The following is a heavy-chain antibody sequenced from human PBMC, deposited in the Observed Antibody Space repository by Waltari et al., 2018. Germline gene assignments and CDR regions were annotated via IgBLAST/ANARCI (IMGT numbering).Heavy chain of an antibody. V-gene: IGHV3-33*01. CDR2: IWDDGSNK. D-gene: IGHD6-19*01. CDR1: GFTFSSYG. Sequence: QVQLVESGGGVVQPGRSLRLSCAASGFTFSSYGMHWVRQAPGKGLEWVAVIWDDGSNKYYADSVKGRVTIARDNSKNTLYLQMNSLRAEDTAVYYCARAGVTGYSSGWYYFDYWGQGTLVTVSS. CDR3: ARAGVTGYSSGWYYFDY. J-gene: IGHJ4*02.